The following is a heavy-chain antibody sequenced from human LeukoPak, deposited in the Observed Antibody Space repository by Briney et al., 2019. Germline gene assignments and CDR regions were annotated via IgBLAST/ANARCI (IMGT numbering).Heavy chain of an antibody. Sequence: GGSLRLSCAASGFTFSNYNMNWVRQAPGKGLEWVSSIGTSDIYIYYADSMKGRFTISRDNAKNSLYLQMNSLRDEDTAVYYCTRTPDYGDYADAFDIWGQGAMVTVSS. CDR1: GFTFSNYN. D-gene: IGHD4-17*01. CDR3: TRTPDYGDYADAFDI. J-gene: IGHJ3*02. V-gene: IGHV3-21*01. CDR2: IGTSDIYI.